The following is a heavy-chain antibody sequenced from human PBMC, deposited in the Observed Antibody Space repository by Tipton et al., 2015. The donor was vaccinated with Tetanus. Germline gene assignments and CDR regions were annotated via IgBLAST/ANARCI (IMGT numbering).Heavy chain of an antibody. Sequence: PLRLSCTASGFTFGDHAMSWFRQAPGKGLEYVASILGDDSSTLYASSMKGRFTITRDNSKNTLYLQMDSLRGEDMAVYYCARDRGGGWSFDCWGQGTLVTVSS. V-gene: IGHV3-64*01. CDR2: ILGDDSST. CDR1: GFTFGDHA. D-gene: IGHD6-19*01. CDR3: ARDRGGGWSFDC. J-gene: IGHJ4*02.